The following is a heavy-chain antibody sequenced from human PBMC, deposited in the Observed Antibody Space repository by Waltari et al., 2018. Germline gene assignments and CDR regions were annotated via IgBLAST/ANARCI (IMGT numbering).Heavy chain of an antibody. V-gene: IGHV3-9*01. Sequence: EVQLVESGGGLVQPGRSLRLSCAASGFTFDDYAMHWVRQAPGKGLAWVSGISWNSGSIGDADSVKGRFTIARDNAKNSLYLQMNSLRAEDTALYYCAKDWDYYDSSGYAYWGQGTLVTVSS. CDR2: ISWNSGSI. CDR1: GFTFDDYA. CDR3: AKDWDYYDSSGYAY. D-gene: IGHD3-22*01. J-gene: IGHJ4*02.